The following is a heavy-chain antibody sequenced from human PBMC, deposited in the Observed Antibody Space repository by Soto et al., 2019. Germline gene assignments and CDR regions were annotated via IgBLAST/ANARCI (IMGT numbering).Heavy chain of an antibody. D-gene: IGHD2-15*01. V-gene: IGHV1-69*01. CDR1: GGTFSSYV. CDR3: ARGLSKGYCSGGSCYPYYYYGMDV. J-gene: IGHJ6*02. Sequence: QVQLVQSGAEVKKPGSSVKVSCKASGGTFSSYVTSWVRQALGQGLEWMGGIIPILGPANYAQKFQGRVTITADESTSTAYMELSSLRSEDTAVYYCARGLSKGYCSGGSCYPYYYYGMDVWGQGTTVTVSS. CDR2: IIPILGPA.